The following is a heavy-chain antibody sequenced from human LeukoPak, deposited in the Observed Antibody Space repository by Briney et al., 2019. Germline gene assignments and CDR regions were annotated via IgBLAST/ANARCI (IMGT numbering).Heavy chain of an antibody. CDR1: GGSISSSSYY. J-gene: IGHJ6*03. CDR3: ARTTEGYCRGRSCYSYYYYMDV. D-gene: IGHD2-15*01. Sequence: SETLSLTCTVSGGSISSSSYYWGWIRQPPGKGLEWIGYIYYSGSTNYNPSLKSRVTISVDTSNNQFSLKLSSVTAADTAVYYCARTTEGYCRGRSCYSYYYYMDVWGKGTTVTVSS. V-gene: IGHV4-61*05. CDR2: IYYSGST.